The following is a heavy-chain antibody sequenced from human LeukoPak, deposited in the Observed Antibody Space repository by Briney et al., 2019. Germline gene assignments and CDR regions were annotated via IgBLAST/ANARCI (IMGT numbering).Heavy chain of an antibody. CDR2: ISYDGSNE. V-gene: IGHV3-30*01. D-gene: IGHD2-2*01. J-gene: IGHJ6*02. CDR3: ARVRAGYCTSTSCYTGMDV. Sequence: XXWVRQAXXXXXXWVALISYDGSNEYYADSVRGRFTISRDNSKFTLYMQMNSLRAEDTAVYYCARVRAGYCTSTSCYTGMDVWGQGTTVTVSS.